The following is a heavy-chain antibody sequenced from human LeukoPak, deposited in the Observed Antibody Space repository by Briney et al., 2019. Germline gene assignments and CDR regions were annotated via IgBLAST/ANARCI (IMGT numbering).Heavy chain of an antibody. CDR1: GGSLQNYF. V-gene: IGHV4-4*07. D-gene: IGHD3-22*01. J-gene: IGHJ4*02. CDR2: IYISGST. Sequence: SETLSLTCAVSGGSLQNYFWSWIRQPAGKGLEWIGRIYISGSTNYNPSPASRVTMSVDTSKNQFSLKLSSVTAADTAVYYCARAGSAFYYASSGYYDFRGQGTLVTVSS. CDR3: ARAGSAFYYASSGYYDF.